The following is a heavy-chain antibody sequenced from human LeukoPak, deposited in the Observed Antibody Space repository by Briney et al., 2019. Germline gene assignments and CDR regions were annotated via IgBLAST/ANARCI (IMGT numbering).Heavy chain of an antibody. CDR3: ARASGSYDY. J-gene: IGHJ4*02. CDR1: GFIFSIYG. CDR2: IWNDGSHK. Sequence: DPGGSLRLSCAASGFIFSIYGMHWVRQSPGKGLEWVAVIWNDGSHKYYADSVKGRLTISRDNSRNTLFLQMNSLRAEDTAVYYCARASGSYDYWGQGTLVTVSS. D-gene: IGHD1-26*01. V-gene: IGHV3-33*01.